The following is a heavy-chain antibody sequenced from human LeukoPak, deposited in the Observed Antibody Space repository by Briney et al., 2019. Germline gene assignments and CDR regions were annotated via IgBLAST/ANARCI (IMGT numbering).Heavy chain of an antibody. CDR2: IAYDGSNK. CDR1: GFTFSSYA. J-gene: IGHJ4*02. D-gene: IGHD3-3*01. CDR3: ARDGRITIFGVVKSDRYFDY. V-gene: IGHV3-30*04. Sequence: GGSLRLSCAASGFTFSSYAMHWVRQAPGKGLEWVAVIAYDGSNKYYADSVKGRSTISRDNSKNTLYLQMNSLRAEDTAVYYCARDGRITIFGVVKSDRYFDYWGQGTLVTVSS.